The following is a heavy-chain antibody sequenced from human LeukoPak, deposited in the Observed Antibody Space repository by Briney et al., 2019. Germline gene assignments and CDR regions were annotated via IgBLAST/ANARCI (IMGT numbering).Heavy chain of an antibody. V-gene: IGHV4-59*01. J-gene: IGHJ4*02. CDR1: GGSFSGYY. Sequence: SETLSLTCAVYGGSFSGYYWSWIRQPPGKGLEWIGYIYYSGSTNYNPSLKSRVTISVDTSKNQFSLKLSSVTAADTAVYYCARDSSGYYPDYWGQGTLVTVSS. CDR2: IYYSGST. CDR3: ARDSSGYYPDY. D-gene: IGHD3-3*01.